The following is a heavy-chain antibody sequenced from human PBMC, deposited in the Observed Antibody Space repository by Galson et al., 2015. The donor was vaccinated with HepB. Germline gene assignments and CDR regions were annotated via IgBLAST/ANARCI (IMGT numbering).Heavy chain of an antibody. D-gene: IGHD6-13*01. J-gene: IGHJ4*02. CDR1: GFTFSSYG. CDR2: IWYDGSNK. Sequence: SLRLSCAASGFTFSSYGMHWVRQAPGKGLEWVAVIWYDGSNKYYADSVKGRFTISRDNSKNTLYLQMNSLRAEDTAVYYCAREASAGYFDYWGQGTLVTVSS. V-gene: IGHV3-33*01. CDR3: AREASAGYFDY.